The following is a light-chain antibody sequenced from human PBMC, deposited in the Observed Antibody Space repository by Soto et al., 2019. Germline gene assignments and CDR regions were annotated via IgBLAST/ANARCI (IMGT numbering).Light chain of an antibody. CDR1: SSDVGGYNY. J-gene: IGLJ3*02. CDR2: EVS. V-gene: IGLV2-14*01. CDR3: NSYTSSSTRV. Sequence: QSALTQPASVSGSPGQSITISCTGTSSDVGGYNYVSWYQQHPGKAPKVMIYEVSNRPSGVSNRFSGYKSGNTASLTISGLQAEDEADYYCNSYTSSSTRVFGGGTKLTVL.